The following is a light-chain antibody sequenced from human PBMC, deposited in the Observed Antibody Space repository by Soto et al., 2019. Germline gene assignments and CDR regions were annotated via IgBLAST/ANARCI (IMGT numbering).Light chain of an antibody. CDR1: NIGSKD. CDR2: DNS. V-gene: IGLV3-21*02. CDR3: QVWDSVTLHWV. J-gene: IGLJ3*02. Sequence: YELTQSPSVSVAPGQTASFTCGADNIGSKDVHWHQQKPGQAPVVVVYDNSNRPSGIPDRFSGSNSGNTATLTISRVEAGDEADYYCQVWDSVTLHWVFGGGTKLTVL.